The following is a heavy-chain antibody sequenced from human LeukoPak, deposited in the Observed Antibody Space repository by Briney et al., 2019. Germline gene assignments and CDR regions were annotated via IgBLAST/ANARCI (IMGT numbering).Heavy chain of an antibody. D-gene: IGHD2-21*02. CDR1: GFTFSSCG. CDR2: VGGRSGKT. J-gene: IGHJ4*02. CDR3: AKRADGDGDLDY. V-gene: IGHV3-23*01. Sequence: GGSLRLSCAASGFTFSSCGMNWVRQAPGKGLEWVSTVGGRSGKTYRADSVKGRFTISKDNSKNTLYLQMNSLRAEDTAVYYCAKRADGDGDLDYWGQGTLVTVSS.